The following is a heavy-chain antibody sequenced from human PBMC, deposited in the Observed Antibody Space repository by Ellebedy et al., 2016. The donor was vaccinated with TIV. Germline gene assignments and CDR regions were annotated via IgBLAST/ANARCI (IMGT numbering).Heavy chain of an antibody. CDR2: IWSDGSHQ. V-gene: IGHV3-33*08. D-gene: IGHD4-17*01. J-gene: IGHJ4*02. CDR3: VRSQIYGAHGVDYFDY. CDR1: GFTFSNYA. Sequence: GESLKISCAASGFTFSNYARSWVRQAPGKGLEWVAVIWSDGSHQYYADSVKGRFTISRDNFKNTLFLQMNSLRAEDTAMYYCVRSQIYGAHGVDYFDYWGQGTLVTVSS.